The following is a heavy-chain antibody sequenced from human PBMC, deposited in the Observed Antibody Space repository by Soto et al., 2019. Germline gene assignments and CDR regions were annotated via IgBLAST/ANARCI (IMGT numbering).Heavy chain of an antibody. J-gene: IGHJ4*02. V-gene: IGHV4-4*02. CDR1: GGSITNSNW. D-gene: IGHD1-26*01. CDR3: ARGPPIVGNTRPLES. Sequence: SETLSLTCPVSGGSITNSNWWSWVRLPPAKGLEWIGDIYHAGSTKYNPSLERRVTMSVDTSNNQFGLTLTSVTAADTAVYFCARGPPIVGNTRPLESWGQGTLVTVSS. CDR2: IYHAGST.